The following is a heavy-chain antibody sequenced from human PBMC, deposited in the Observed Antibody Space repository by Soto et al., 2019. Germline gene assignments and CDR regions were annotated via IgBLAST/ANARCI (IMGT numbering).Heavy chain of an antibody. CDR3: ARGVRWSGYYYYGMDV. V-gene: IGHV4-34*01. CDR1: GGSFSGYY. D-gene: IGHD3-10*02. CDR2: INHSGST. Sequence: QVQLQQWGAGLLKPSETLSLTCAVYGGSFSGYYWSWIRQPPGKGLEWIGEINHSGSTNYNPSLKSRVTISVDTSKNQFSLKLSSVTAADTAVYYCARGVRWSGYYYYGMDVWGQGTTVTVSS. J-gene: IGHJ6*02.